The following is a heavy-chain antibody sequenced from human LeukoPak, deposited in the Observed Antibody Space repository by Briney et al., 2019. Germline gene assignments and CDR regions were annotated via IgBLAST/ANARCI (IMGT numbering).Heavy chain of an antibody. J-gene: IGHJ5*02. D-gene: IGHD6-13*01. Sequence: SETLSLTCAVYNGSFSGYYWSWIRQPPGKGLEWIGEINHSGSTHYNPSLKSRVTISVDTSKKQFSLKVRSATAADTAVYYCARKEGGQLVNTRRWFDPWGQGTLVTVSS. V-gene: IGHV4-34*01. CDR3: ARKEGGQLVNTRRWFDP. CDR1: NGSFSGYY. CDR2: INHSGST.